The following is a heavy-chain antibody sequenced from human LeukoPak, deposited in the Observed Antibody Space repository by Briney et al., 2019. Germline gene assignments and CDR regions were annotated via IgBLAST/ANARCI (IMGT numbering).Heavy chain of an antibody. CDR2: INHSGST. J-gene: IGHJ4*02. CDR3: ARGDSSGYRY. V-gene: IGHV4-34*01. D-gene: IGHD3-22*01. Sequence: SETLSLTCAVYGGSFSGYYWSWIRQPPGKGLEWIGEINHSGSTHYNPSLKSRVTISVDTSKNQFSLKLSSVTAAATAVYYCARGDSSGYRYWGQGTLVTVSS. CDR1: GGSFSGYY.